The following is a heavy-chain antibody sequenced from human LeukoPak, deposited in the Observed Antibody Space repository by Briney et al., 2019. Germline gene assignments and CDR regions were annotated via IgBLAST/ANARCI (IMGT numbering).Heavy chain of an antibody. J-gene: IGHJ4*02. Sequence: GGSLRPSCAASGFTFSSYDMHWVRQAPGKGLEWVAFIRYDGSNKYYADSVKGRFTISRDNSKNTLYLQMNSLRAEDTAVYYCAKDWSRSSYYDSSSVDYWGQGTLVTVSS. D-gene: IGHD3-22*01. CDR3: AKDWSRSSYYDSSSVDY. CDR2: IRYDGSNK. V-gene: IGHV3-30*02. CDR1: GFTFSSYD.